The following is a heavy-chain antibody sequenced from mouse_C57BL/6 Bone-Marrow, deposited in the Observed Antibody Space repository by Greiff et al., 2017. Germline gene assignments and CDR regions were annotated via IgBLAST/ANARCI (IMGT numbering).Heavy chain of an antibody. CDR2: IYPGDGDT. V-gene: IGHV1-82*01. Sequence: QVQLQQSGPELVKPGASVKISCKASGYAFSSSWMNWVKQRPGKGLAWIGRIYPGDGDTNYNGKFKGKATLTADKSSSTAYMQLSSLTSEYSAVYFCARPPPSYYYGSRSREDYFDYWGQGTTLTVSS. J-gene: IGHJ2*01. D-gene: IGHD1-1*01. CDR1: GYAFSSSW. CDR3: ARPPPSYYYGSRSREDYFDY.